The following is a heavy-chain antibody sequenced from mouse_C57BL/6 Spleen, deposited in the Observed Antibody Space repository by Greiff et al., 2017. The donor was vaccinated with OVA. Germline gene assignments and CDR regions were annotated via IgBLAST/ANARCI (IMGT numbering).Heavy chain of an antibody. CDR3: AREGGNYVGWYFDV. CDR2: IHPNSGST. V-gene: IGHV1-64*01. Sequence: QVQLQQPGAELVKPGASVKLSCKASGYTFTSYWMHWVKQRPGQGLEWIGMIHPNSGSTNYNEKFKSKATLTVDKSSSTAYTQLSSLTSEDSAVYYCAREGGNYVGWYFDVWGTGTTVTVSS. CDR1: GYTFTSYW. J-gene: IGHJ1*03. D-gene: IGHD2-1*01.